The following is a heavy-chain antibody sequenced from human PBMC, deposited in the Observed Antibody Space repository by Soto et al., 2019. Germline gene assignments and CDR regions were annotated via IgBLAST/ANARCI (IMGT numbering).Heavy chain of an antibody. CDR2: IYHSGNS. V-gene: IGHV4-30-4*01. CDR1: GGSINSDDKY. J-gene: IGHJ5*02. D-gene: IGHD3-16*01. CDR3: ARGMAGRLGYWFDP. Sequence: PSETLSLTCSVSGGSINSDDKYWSWIRQPPGKGLEWIGYIYHSGNSHYNPSLKSRVTISFDASKNQFSLRLNSVTAADTAVYYCARGMAGRLGYWFDPWGQGTLVTVYS.